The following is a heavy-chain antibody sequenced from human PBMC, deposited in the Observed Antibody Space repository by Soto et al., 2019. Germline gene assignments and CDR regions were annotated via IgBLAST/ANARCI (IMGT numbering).Heavy chain of an antibody. CDR1: GGSISSGGYY. V-gene: IGHV4-31*03. CDR2: IYYSGST. J-gene: IGHJ4*02. Sequence: QVQLQESGPGLVKPSQTLSLTCTVSGGSISSGGYYWSWIRQHPGKGLEWIGYIYYSGSTYYNPSLKSRVTISVDTSKNQFPLKLSSVTAADTAVYYCARALMITFGGVVDYWGQGTLVTVSS. CDR3: ARALMITFGGVVDY. D-gene: IGHD3-16*01.